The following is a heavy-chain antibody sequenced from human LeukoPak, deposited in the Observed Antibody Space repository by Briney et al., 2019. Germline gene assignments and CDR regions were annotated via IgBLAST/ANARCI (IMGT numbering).Heavy chain of an antibody. CDR2: IYYSGST. D-gene: IGHD2/OR15-2a*01. J-gene: IGHJ4*02. Sequence: PSETLSLTCTVSGGSVSNVYWSWIRQPPGKGLEWIGYIYYSGSTSYYPSLESRVTISVDTSKTQFSLKLSSVTAADTAVYYCARHLRNSFFDYCGQGTLVTVSS. CDR1: GGSVSNVY. V-gene: IGHV4-59*08. CDR3: ARHLRNSFFDY.